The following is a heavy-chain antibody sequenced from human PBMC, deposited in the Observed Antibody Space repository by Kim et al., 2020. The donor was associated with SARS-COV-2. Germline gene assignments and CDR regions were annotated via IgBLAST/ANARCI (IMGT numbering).Heavy chain of an antibody. V-gene: IGHV3-23*01. CDR3: AKGIYYDTSGFLDY. J-gene: IGHJ4*02. D-gene: IGHD3-22*01. Sequence: AETVKGWFSISRDKSKNTLYLQMHSLRAEDTAVYYCAKGIYYDTSGFLDYWGQGTLVTVSS.